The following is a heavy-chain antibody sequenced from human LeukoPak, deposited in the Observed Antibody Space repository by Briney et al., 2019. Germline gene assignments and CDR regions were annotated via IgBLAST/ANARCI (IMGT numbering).Heavy chain of an antibody. V-gene: IGHV1-69*13. Sequence: SVKVSCKASGGTFSSYAISWVRQAPGQGLEWVGGIIPIFGTANYAQKFQGRVTITADESTSTAYMELSSLRSEDTAVYYCARGRYYYDSSGYRNFDYWGQGTLVTVSS. CDR3: ARGRYYYDSSGYRNFDY. CDR2: IIPIFGTA. CDR1: GGTFSSYA. J-gene: IGHJ4*02. D-gene: IGHD3-22*01.